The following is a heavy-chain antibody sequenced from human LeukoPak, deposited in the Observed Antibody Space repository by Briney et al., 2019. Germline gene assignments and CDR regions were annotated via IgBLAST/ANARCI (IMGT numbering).Heavy chain of an antibody. D-gene: IGHD2-2*01. CDR3: ARGGIYCSSTSCYFSYYFDY. Sequence: ASVKVSCKASGYTFTSYDINWVRQATGQGLEWMGWMNPNSGNTGYAQKFQGRVTITRNTSISTAYMELSSLRSEDTAVYYCARGGIYCSSTSCYFSYYFDYWGQGTLVTVSS. CDR2: MNPNSGNT. V-gene: IGHV1-8*03. J-gene: IGHJ4*02. CDR1: GYTFTSYD.